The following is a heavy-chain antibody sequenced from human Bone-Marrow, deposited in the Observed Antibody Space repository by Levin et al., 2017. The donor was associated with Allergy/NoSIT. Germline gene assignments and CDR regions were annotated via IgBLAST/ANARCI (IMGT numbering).Heavy chain of an antibody. CDR1: GFTFSRYS. CDR3: ARPDCSGTSCYYFFDS. CDR2: ISRSSSTI. V-gene: IGHV3-48*02. J-gene: IGHJ4*02. D-gene: IGHD2-2*01. Sequence: GGSLRLSCAASGFTFSRYSMNWVRQAPGRGLEWVSYISRSSSTISYADSVMGRFTISRDNAKNSLYLQMNSLRDEDTAVYYCARPDCSGTSCYYFFDSWGQGTLVTVSS.